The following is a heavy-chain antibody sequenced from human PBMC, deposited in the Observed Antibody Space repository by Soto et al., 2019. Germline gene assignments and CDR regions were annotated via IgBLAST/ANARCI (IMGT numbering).Heavy chain of an antibody. CDR2: ISSRGDYT. CDR3: ASLTVTVP. CDR1: GVTFSDYY. Sequence: QVQLVESGGGLVKPGGSLTLSCVASGVTFSDYYMSWIRQAPGKGLEWVSYISSRGDYTNYADSVKGRFSISRDNAKNSLYLHMNSLRAEDTAVYYCASLTVTVPWGQGTLVTVSS. D-gene: IGHD4-17*01. V-gene: IGHV3-11*06. J-gene: IGHJ4*02.